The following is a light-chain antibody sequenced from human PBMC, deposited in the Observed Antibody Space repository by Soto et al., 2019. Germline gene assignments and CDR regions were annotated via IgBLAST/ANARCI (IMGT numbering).Light chain of an antibody. CDR3: QQYDYWPRT. V-gene: IGKV3-15*01. Sequence: TQSPATLSVSPGESATLSCRASQGISSSKLAWYQQNPGQAPRLLLFGVSNRATGIPARFSGSGSGTEFSLTISSLQSEDFAVYYCQQYDYWPRTFGQGTKVDIK. CDR1: QGISSS. CDR2: GVS. J-gene: IGKJ1*01.